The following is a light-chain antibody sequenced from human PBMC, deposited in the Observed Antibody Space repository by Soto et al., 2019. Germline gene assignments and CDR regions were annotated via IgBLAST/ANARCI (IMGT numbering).Light chain of an antibody. Sequence: DIQMTQSPSSLSASVGDRVTITCRASQSISSYLNWYQQKPGKAPKLLIYAASSLQSGVPSRFSGRGSGTDFTLHLSSLQTEDFATYYCHQSYSTPPTFGHGTKVQIK. CDR1: QSISSY. CDR2: AAS. V-gene: IGKV1-39*01. CDR3: HQSYSTPPT. J-gene: IGKJ1*01.